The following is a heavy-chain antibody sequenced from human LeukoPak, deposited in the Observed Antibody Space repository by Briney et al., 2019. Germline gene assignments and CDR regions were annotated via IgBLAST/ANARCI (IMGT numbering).Heavy chain of an antibody. CDR1: GYTFTGHY. D-gene: IGHD6-25*01. CDR3: ASHRSGWQQTYFDY. Sequence: ASVKVSCKASGYTFTGHYIHWVRQAPGQGLEWMAIINPSGGSTTYAREFQGRVTMTRDTSTSTVYMELSSLRSEDTAVYYCASHRSGWQQTYFDYWGQGTLVTVSS. J-gene: IGHJ4*02. V-gene: IGHV1-46*01. CDR2: INPSGGST.